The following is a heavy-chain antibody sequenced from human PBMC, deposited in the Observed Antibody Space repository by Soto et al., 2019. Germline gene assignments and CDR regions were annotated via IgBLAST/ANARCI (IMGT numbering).Heavy chain of an antibody. J-gene: IGHJ4*02. D-gene: IGHD3-22*01. CDR3: ARHRGGYSDSIGYSVAEWVDY. CDR1: GYSFSGYW. CDR2: IYLDDSDT. Sequence: EVQLVQSGAEVKKSGESLKISCKGSGYSFSGYWIGWVRQKPGKGLEWMGIIYLDDSDTRYSPSFQGQVTVSADKSTTLAYLHCSSLKASDTAMYYCARHRGGYSDSIGYSVAEWVDYWGQGTLVTVSS. V-gene: IGHV5-51*01.